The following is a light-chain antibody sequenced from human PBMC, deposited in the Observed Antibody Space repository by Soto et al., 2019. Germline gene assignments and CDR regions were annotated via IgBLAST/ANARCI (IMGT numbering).Light chain of an antibody. J-gene: IGKJ4*01. CDR2: GAS. CDR1: QSVSSSY. V-gene: IGKV3-20*01. CDR3: QHYKTWPLT. Sequence: EIVLTQSPGTLSLSPGERATLSCRASQSVSSSYLAWYQQKPGQAPRLLIYGASSRATGIPDRFSGSGSGTDFTLTISRLEAEDFAVYYCQHYKTWPLTFGGGTRVEI.